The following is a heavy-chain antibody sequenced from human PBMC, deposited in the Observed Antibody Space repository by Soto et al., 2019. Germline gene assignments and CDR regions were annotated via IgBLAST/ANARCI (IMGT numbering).Heavy chain of an antibody. CDR3: AEGGFYDGFDY. V-gene: IGHV3-23*01. J-gene: IGHJ4*02. CDR2: ITKKSDRT. CDR1: GFTFNNFP. Sequence: EVQLLESGGGLVQPGGSLRLSCAASGFTFNNFPMSWVPKAPGKGLGWVSSITKKSDRTFYAASVKGRFTISRDNSRNAVFLQLNSLREEDTALYYCAEGGFYDGFDYWGQGTLVTVSS. D-gene: IGHD5-12*01.